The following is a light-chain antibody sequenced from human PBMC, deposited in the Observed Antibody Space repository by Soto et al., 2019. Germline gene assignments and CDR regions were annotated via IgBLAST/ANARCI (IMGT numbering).Light chain of an antibody. J-gene: IGLJ3*02. Sequence: QSVLTQPPSVSGAPGQRVTISCSGSSSNIGSNAVNWYQQLPGTAPKHLIYTFAQRPSGVPKRFSGSKSGTSASLAISGLQSEDEADYYCASWDVSLNAWVFGGGTQLTVL. CDR2: TFA. V-gene: IGLV1-44*01. CDR1: SSNIGSNA. CDR3: ASWDVSLNAWV.